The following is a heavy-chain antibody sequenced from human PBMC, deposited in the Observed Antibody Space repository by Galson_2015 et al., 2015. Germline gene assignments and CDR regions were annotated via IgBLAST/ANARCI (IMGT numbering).Heavy chain of an antibody. V-gene: IGHV3-15*01. J-gene: IGHJ6*03. CDR3: AAMSLRVTPAALSSYYYYMDV. Sequence: SLRLSCAASGFTFINAWMSWVRQTPGKGLEWVGRIKSARHGGTTEYATPVKGRFTISRDDSQNTLFLQMTNLQTEDTAVYYCAAMSLRVTPAALSSYYYYMDVWGKGATVIVSS. CDR2: IKSARHGGTT. CDR1: GFTFINAW. D-gene: IGHD2-2*01.